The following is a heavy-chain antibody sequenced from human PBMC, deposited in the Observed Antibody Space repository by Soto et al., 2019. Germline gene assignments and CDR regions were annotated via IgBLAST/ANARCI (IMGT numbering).Heavy chain of an antibody. CDR2: IIPLFGTA. CDR1: GVTFSSET. Sequence: QVQLVQSGADVKKPGSSVKVSCQASGVTFSSETLGWVRQAPGQGLEWVGGIIPLFGTASYAQKFQGRVTITADESTITVYMELSRLRSDDTAVYFCATELGENPASPFDAWGQGTLVTGSS. J-gene: IGHJ4*02. V-gene: IGHV1-69*01. CDR3: ATELGENPASPFDA. D-gene: IGHD3-10*01.